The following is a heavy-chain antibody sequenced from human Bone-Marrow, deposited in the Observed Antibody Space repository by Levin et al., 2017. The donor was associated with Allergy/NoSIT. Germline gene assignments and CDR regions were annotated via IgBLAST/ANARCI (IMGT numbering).Heavy chain of an antibody. CDR1: GYTFTDYA. J-gene: IGHJ5*02. CDR2: INPNTGTP. D-gene: IGHD1/OR15-1a*01. Sequence: ASVKVSCKASGYTFTDYAMNWVRQAPGQGLEWMGWINPNTGTPTYAQGFTGRFVFSLDTSVSTTYLQINGLKAEDTAVYYCARAGPSMRRTSDWFDPWGRGSLVAGSS. V-gene: IGHV7-4-1*02. CDR3: ARAGPSMRRTSDWFDP.